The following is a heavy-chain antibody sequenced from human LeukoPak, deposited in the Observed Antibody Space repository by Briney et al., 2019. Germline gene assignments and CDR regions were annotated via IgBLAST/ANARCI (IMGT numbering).Heavy chain of an antibody. V-gene: IGHV3-74*01. CDR1: GFTFSSYW. CDR3: AKDVRRFRDI. Sequence: GGSLRLSCAASGFTFSSYWMNWVRQVPGKGLVWVSRINSDGSSISYADSVKGRFAISRDNAKSTLFLQMNSLRAEDTAVYYCAKDVRRFRDIWGQGTMVTVSS. D-gene: IGHD3-10*02. J-gene: IGHJ3*02. CDR2: INSDGSSI.